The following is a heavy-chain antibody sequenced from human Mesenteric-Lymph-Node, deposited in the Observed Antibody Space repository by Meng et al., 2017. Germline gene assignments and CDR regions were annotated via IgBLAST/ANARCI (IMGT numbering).Heavy chain of an antibody. Sequence: GESLKISCAASGFTFTRYFMNWVRQAPGKGLEWVSSISSSSSYIYYADSVKGRFTISRDNAKNSLYLQMNSLRAEDTAVYYCAREQWLVRNFDYWGQGTLVTVSS. CDR1: GFTFTRYF. J-gene: IGHJ4*02. D-gene: IGHD6-19*01. CDR3: AREQWLVRNFDY. CDR2: ISSSSSYI. V-gene: IGHV3-21*01.